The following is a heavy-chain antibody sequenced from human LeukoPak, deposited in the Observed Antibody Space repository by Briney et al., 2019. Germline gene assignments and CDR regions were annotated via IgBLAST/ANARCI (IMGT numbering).Heavy chain of an antibody. V-gene: IGHV4-59*01. CDR3: VRDERSDTSGWHLGY. J-gene: IGHJ4*02. D-gene: IGHD6-19*01. CDR2: IYHSGIT. CDR1: GGSISTYY. Sequence: SETLSLTCTVSGGSISTYYWSWIRQPPGKGLEWIGFIYHSGITNYNPSLKSRVTISVDTSKNQFSLNLSSVTAADTAVYYCVRDERSDTSGWHLGYWGQGTLVTVSS.